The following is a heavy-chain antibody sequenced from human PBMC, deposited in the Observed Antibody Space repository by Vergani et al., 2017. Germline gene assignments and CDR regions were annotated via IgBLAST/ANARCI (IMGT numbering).Heavy chain of an antibody. D-gene: IGHD3-3*01. Sequence: QVQLVQSGAEVKKPGSSVKVSCKASGGTFSSYAISWVRQAPGQGLEWMGGIIPIFGTANYAQKFQGRVTITADESTSTAYMELSSLRSEDTAVYYCARVVGDVLRFLRYYYMDVLGKGTTVTVSS. CDR2: IIPIFGTA. CDR3: ARVVGDVLRFLRYYYMDV. V-gene: IGHV1-69*01. CDR1: GGTFSSYA. J-gene: IGHJ6*03.